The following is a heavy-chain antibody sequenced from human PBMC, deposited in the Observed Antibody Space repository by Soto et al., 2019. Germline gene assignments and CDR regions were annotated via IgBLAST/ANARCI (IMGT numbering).Heavy chain of an antibody. D-gene: IGHD1-26*01. V-gene: IGHV3-48*03. Sequence: GGSLRLSCAASGFTFSGYEMNWVRQAPGKGLEWVSYISSSGSTIYYADSVKGRFTISRDNAKNSLYLQMNSLRGEGTALYYCATGGSYYILWGQGTLVTVSS. CDR2: ISSSGSTI. CDR3: ATGGSYYIL. CDR1: GFTFSGYE. J-gene: IGHJ4*02.